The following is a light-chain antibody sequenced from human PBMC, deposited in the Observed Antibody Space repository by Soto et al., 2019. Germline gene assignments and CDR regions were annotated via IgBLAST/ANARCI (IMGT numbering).Light chain of an antibody. J-gene: IGKJ4*01. CDR3: QQRSNWPLT. CDR1: QSLSSN. Sequence: EIVMTQSPDTLSVSPGERATLSCRASQSLSSNLAWYQQKPGQAPRLLIYGASTRATGIPARFSGSGSGTEFSLTISSLQSEDFAVYYCQQRSNWPLTFGGGTKVEIK. CDR2: GAS. V-gene: IGKV3-15*01.